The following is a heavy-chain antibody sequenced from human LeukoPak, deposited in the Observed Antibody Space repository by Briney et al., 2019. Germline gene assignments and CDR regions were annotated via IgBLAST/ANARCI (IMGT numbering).Heavy chain of an antibody. CDR2: INTDTGNP. Sequence: ASVKVSCKASGYSFTTYAMTWVRQAPGQGLEWMGWINTDTGNPTYAQGFTGRSVFSLDTSVRTAYLQINSLKAEDTAVYYCARARGYCSANSCYLAYWGQGSLVTVSS. CDR3: ARARGYCSANSCYLAY. D-gene: IGHD2-2*01. V-gene: IGHV7-4-1*02. J-gene: IGHJ4*02. CDR1: GYSFTTYA.